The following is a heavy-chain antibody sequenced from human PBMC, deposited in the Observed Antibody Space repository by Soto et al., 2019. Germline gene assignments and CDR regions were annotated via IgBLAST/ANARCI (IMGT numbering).Heavy chain of an antibody. CDR2: ISAYNGNT. Sequence: ASVKVSCKASGYTFTSYGISWVRQAPGQGLEWMGWISAYNGNTNYAQKLQGRVTMTTDTSTSTAYMELRSLRSDDTAVYYCAREVTDVYGDYWFDPWGQGTLVTVSS. J-gene: IGHJ5*02. CDR1: GYTFTSYG. D-gene: IGHD4-17*01. V-gene: IGHV1-18*01. CDR3: AREVTDVYGDYWFDP.